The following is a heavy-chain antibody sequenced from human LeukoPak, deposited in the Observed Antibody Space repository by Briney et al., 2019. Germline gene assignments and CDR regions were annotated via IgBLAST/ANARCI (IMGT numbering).Heavy chain of an antibody. CDR2: IKQDAREK. Sequence: GGSLRLSCAASGFTFSRYWMSWVRQAPGKGLEWVANIKQDAREKYYVDCVKGRFTISRDNAKNSLYLQMNSLRAEDTAVYYCAKDSSDIAIPCWGQGTLVTVSS. CDR1: GFTFSRYW. D-gene: IGHD5-12*01. CDR3: AKDSSDIAIPC. V-gene: IGHV3-7*03. J-gene: IGHJ4*02.